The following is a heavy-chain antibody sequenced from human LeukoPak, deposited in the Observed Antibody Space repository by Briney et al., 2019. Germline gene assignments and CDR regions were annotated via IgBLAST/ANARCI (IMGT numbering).Heavy chain of an antibody. CDR2: ISSSSSYI. Sequence: GGSLRLSCAASGFTFSSYSMSWVRQAPGKGLEWVSSISSSSSYIYYADSVKGRFTISRDNAKNSLYLQMNSLRAEDTAVYYCARVDVGATTNYYYGMDVWGQGPTVTVSS. V-gene: IGHV3-21*01. D-gene: IGHD1-26*01. J-gene: IGHJ6*02. CDR3: ARVDVGATTNYYYGMDV. CDR1: GFTFSSYS.